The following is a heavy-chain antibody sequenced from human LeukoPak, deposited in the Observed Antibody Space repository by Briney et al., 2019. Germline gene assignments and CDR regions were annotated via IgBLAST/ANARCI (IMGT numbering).Heavy chain of an antibody. V-gene: IGHV3-21*01. CDR1: GFTFSSYS. CDR3: ARDVWPAMVAPFDY. CDR2: ISSSSSYI. Sequence: GGSLRLSCAASGFTFSSYSMNWVRQAPGKGLEWVSPISSSSSYIYYADSVKGRFTISRDNAKNSLYLQMNSLRAEDTAVYYCARDVWPAMVAPFDYWGQGTLVTVSS. D-gene: IGHD5-18*01. J-gene: IGHJ4*02.